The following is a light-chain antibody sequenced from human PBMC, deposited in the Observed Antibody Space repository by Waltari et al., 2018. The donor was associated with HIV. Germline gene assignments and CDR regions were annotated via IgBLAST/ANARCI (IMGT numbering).Light chain of an antibody. Sequence: IQMTQSPSALSASVGDTVTITCRASQKISRCLKWYQKKVGGAPKLLVYGASSLQSGGPARFRGSGSGSEYFLAISSLKSDDFATYFCQQSYGAPFTFG. CDR1: QKISRC. V-gene: IGKV1-39*01. CDR2: GAS. CDR3: QQSYGAPFT. J-gene: IGKJ5*01.